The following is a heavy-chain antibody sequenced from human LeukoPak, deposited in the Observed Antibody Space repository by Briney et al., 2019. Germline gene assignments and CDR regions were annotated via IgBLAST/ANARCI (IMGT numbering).Heavy chain of an antibody. V-gene: IGHV3-53*05. Sequence: GGSLRLSCAASGFTVSSNYMSWVRQAPGKGLEWVSVIYSGGSTYYADSVKGRFTISRDNSKNTLYLQMNSLRAEDTAVYYCARDPGGEYKDDALDIWGQGTMVTVSS. J-gene: IGHJ3*02. CDR2: IYSGGST. D-gene: IGHD2/OR15-2a*01. CDR3: ARDPGGEYKDDALDI. CDR1: GFTVSSNY.